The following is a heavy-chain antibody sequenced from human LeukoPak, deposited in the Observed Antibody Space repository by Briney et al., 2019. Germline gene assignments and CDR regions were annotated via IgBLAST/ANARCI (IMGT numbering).Heavy chain of an antibody. J-gene: IGHJ5*02. Sequence: PSQTLSLTCTVSGGSISSGSYYWSWIRQPAGKGLEWIGRIYTSGSTNYNPSLKSRFTISVDTSKSQFSLKLSSVTAADTAVYYCARDLGLYSSSWNNWFDPWGQGTLVTVSS. CDR2: IYTSGST. CDR1: GGSISSGSYY. V-gene: IGHV4-61*02. CDR3: ARDLGLYSSSWNNWFDP. D-gene: IGHD6-13*01.